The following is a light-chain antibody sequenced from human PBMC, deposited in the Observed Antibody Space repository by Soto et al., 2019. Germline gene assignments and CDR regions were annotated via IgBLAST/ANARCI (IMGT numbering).Light chain of an antibody. V-gene: IGKV3-15*01. Sequence: ERVMTQSPGTLSVSPGERATISCAAGQSVGGDLAWYQQKPGQAPRLLIYGASSRAPGIPDRFSGSGSGTEFTLTISSLQSEDSAVYYCQHYNNWPHTFGQGTRLEIK. J-gene: IGKJ5*01. CDR1: QSVGGD. CDR2: GAS. CDR3: QHYNNWPHT.